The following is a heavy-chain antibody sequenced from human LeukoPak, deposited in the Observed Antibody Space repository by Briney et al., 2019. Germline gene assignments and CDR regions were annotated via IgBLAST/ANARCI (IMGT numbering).Heavy chain of an antibody. CDR2: IHTSGST. D-gene: IGHD5-18*01. CDR1: RGSISFYY. CDR3: ATDRGCSYGSFVY. V-gene: IGHV4-4*07. Sequence: SETLSLTCTVSRGSISFYYWSWIRQPAGKGLEWIGRIHTSGSTNYNPSLKSRVIILGDTSKNQFSLKLSSVTAADTAVYYCATDRGCSYGSFVYWGQRTLVTVSS. J-gene: IGHJ4*02.